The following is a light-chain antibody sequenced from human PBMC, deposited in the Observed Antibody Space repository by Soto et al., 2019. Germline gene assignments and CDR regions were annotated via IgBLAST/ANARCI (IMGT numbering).Light chain of an antibody. Sequence: NFMLTQPHSVSESPGKTVTISCTRSSGSIASNYVQWYQQRPGSAPTTVIYEDNQRPSGVPDRFSGSIDSSSNSASLTISGRKTEDEADYYWQSYDSSNQGVVFGGGTKLTV. CDR3: QSYDSSNQGVV. CDR1: SGSIASNY. J-gene: IGLJ2*01. V-gene: IGLV6-57*03. CDR2: EDN.